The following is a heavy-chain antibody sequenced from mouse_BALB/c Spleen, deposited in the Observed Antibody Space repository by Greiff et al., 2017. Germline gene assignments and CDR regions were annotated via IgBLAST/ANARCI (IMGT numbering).Heavy chain of an antibody. J-gene: IGHJ4*01. CDR1: GYSITSGYY. CDR3: ASEGEFITTVVAEAMDY. V-gene: IGHV3-6*02. D-gene: IGHD1-1*01. CDR2: ISYDGSN. Sequence: EVKLMESGPGLVKPSQSLSLTCSVTGYSITSGYYWNWIRQFPGNKLEWMGYISYDGSNNYNPSLKNRISITRDTSKNQFFLKLNSVTTEDTATYYCASEGEFITTVVAEAMDYWGQGTSVTVSS.